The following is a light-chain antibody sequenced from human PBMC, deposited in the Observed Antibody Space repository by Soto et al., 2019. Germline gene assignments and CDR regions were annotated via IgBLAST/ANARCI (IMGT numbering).Light chain of an antibody. CDR3: SSYSGTNYHYV. Sequence: QPGLTPPRSASCCSGQWVTISCPGTSSDVGGYNYVSWYQQHPGKAPKLMIYEVSERPSGVPDRFSGSKSGNTASLTVSGLQAGDEADYYCSSYSGTNYHYVFGTGTKVTVL. CDR2: EVS. J-gene: IGLJ1*01. V-gene: IGLV2-8*01. CDR1: SSDVGGYNY.